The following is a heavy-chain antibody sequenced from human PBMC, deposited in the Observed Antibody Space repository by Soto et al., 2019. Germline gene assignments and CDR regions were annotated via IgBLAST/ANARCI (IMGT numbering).Heavy chain of an antibody. D-gene: IGHD6-13*01. CDR3: ARGRHSSFDI. J-gene: IGHJ3*02. Sequence: QVQLQQSGPGLVKPSQTLSLTCAISGDSLFTNGVAWNWIRLSPSRGLAWLGRTYYRSKWSNDYARSLNSRITINPDTSKNQFSLQLTSVTPEDTAVYFGARGRHSSFDIWGQGTMVTVSS. CDR2: TYYRSKWSN. CDR1: GDSLFTNGVA. V-gene: IGHV6-1*01.